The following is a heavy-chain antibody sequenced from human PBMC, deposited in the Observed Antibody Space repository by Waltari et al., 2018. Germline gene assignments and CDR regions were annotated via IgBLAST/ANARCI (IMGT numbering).Heavy chain of an antibody. Sequence: QVQLQESGPGLVKPSQTLSLTCTVSGGSISSGSYYWSWIRQPAGKGLEWIGRIYTSGCTNYNPSLKSRVTISVDTSKNQFSLKLSSVTAADTAVYYCARACSGGSCYAASFDPWGQGTLVTVSS. D-gene: IGHD2-15*01. CDR1: GGSISSGSYY. CDR2: IYTSGCT. V-gene: IGHV4-61*02. J-gene: IGHJ5*02. CDR3: ARACSGGSCYAASFDP.